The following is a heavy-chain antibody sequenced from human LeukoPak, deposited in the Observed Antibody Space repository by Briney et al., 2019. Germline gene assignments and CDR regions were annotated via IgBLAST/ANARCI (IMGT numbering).Heavy chain of an antibody. CDR3: AKDLSPVVVPAAPGIGMDV. J-gene: IGHJ6*02. CDR2: ISYDGSNK. Sequence: PGGSLRLSCAASGFTFSSYGMHWVRQAPGKGLEWVAVISYDGSNKYYADSVKGRFTISRDNSKNTLYLQMNSLSAEDTAVYYCAKDLSPVVVPAAPGIGMDVWGQGTTVTVSS. CDR1: GFTFSSYG. D-gene: IGHD2-2*01. V-gene: IGHV3-30*18.